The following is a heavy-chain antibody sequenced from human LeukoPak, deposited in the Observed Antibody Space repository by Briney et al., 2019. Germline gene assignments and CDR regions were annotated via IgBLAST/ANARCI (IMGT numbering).Heavy chain of an antibody. CDR1: GGSFSSYY. CDR2: INHSGST. CDR3: ARSPDCGGDCYSSA. J-gene: IGHJ5*02. D-gene: IGHD2-21*02. V-gene: IGHV4-34*01. Sequence: SETLSLTCAVYGGSFSSYYWSWIRQPPGKGLEWIGEINHSGSTNYNPSLKSRVTISVDPSKNQFSLKLSSVTAADTAVYYCARSPDCGGDCYSSAWGQGTLVTVSS.